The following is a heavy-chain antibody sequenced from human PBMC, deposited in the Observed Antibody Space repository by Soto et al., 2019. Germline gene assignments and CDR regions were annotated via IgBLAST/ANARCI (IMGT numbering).Heavy chain of an antibody. V-gene: IGHV5-51*01. CDR2: IYPGDSDT. CDR1: GYSFTRYW. J-gene: IGHJ6*02. Sequence: GESLKISCKGSGYSFTRYWIGWVRQMPGKGLEWMGIIYPGDSDTRYSPSFQGQVTISADKSISTAYLQWSSLKASDTAMYYCSRYPPWILYGMDVWGQGTTVTV. D-gene: IGHD5-18*01. CDR3: SRYPPWILYGMDV.